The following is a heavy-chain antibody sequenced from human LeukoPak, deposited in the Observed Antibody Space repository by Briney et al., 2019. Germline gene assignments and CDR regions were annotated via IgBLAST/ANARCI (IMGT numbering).Heavy chain of an antibody. Sequence: ASVKVSCKASGYTFTGYYMHWVRQAPGQGLEWMGWINPNSGGTNYAQKFQGRVTMTRETSISTVYMELSSLRSDDAAVYYCARGPATGAFDYWGQGTLVSVSS. CDR2: INPNSGGT. V-gene: IGHV1-2*02. CDR3: ARGPATGAFDY. CDR1: GYTFTGYY. J-gene: IGHJ4*02. D-gene: IGHD7-27*01.